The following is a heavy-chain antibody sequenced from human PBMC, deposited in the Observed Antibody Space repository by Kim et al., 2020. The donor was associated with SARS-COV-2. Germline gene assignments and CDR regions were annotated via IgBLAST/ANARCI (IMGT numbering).Heavy chain of an antibody. Sequence: GGSLRLSCAASGFTFNTYGMHWVRQAPGKGLEWVAVISYDGSHKYYVDSVKGRFTISRDNPKNTLYLQMNSLRIEDTAVYYCARAFSGSYFGYDDWGQGSLVTVSS. D-gene: IGHD1-26*01. CDR3: ARAFSGSYFGYDD. CDR2: ISYDGSHK. V-gene: IGHV3-30*03. J-gene: IGHJ4*02. CDR1: GFTFNTYG.